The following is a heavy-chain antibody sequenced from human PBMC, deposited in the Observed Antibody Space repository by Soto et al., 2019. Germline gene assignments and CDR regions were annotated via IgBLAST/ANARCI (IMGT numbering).Heavy chain of an antibody. CDR2: ISASGRS. V-gene: IGHV4-4*07. D-gene: IGHD2-8*01. CDR1: GDFIINFY. CDR3: ARGMGRYFDL. J-gene: IGHJ2*01. Sequence: QVKLQESGPGLVKPSETLSLTCTVSGDFIINFYWSWIRQPAGKGLQSLGRISASGRSNYNPNLQSRVAMSLATSKNQFTLRLTSLSAADTAVYFCARGMGRYFDLWGRGTLVTVFS.